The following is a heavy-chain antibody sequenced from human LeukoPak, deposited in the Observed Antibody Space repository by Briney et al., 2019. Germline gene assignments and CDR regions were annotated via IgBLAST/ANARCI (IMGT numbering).Heavy chain of an antibody. V-gene: IGHV1-46*01. D-gene: IGHD6-19*01. CDR2: INPSGDST. CDR3: AREEYSSGWYAGKWFDP. Sequence: GASVKVSCKASGYTFTSYYMHWVRQAPGQGLEWMGIINPSGDSTSYAQKFQGRVTMTRDTSTSTVYMELSSLRSEDTAVYYCAREEYSSGWYAGKWFDPWGQGTLVTVSS. CDR1: GYTFTSYY. J-gene: IGHJ5*02.